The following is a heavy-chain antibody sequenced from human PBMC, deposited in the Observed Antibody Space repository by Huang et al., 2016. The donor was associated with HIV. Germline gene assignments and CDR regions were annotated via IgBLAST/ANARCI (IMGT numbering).Heavy chain of an antibody. CDR2: ISSNGGSP. CDR1: GFTFNRYA. D-gene: IGHD2-21*01. CDR3: ASSCGFRDYNWIDP. V-gene: IGHV3-64*07. Sequence: EMQLVESGGGVVQPGGSLRLSCAASGFTFNRYAIHWVRQAPGKGLEYISAISSNGGSPYYAASVKGRFTISRDNSKNSVYRQRDSLRAEDVALYFCASSCGFRDYNWIDPWGQGTLVTVSS. J-gene: IGHJ5*02.